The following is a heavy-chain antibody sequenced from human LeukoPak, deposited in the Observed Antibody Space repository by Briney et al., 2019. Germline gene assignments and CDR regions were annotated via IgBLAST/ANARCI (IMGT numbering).Heavy chain of an antibody. D-gene: IGHD5-12*01. CDR2: IIPIFGTA. J-gene: IGHJ5*02. CDR3: ARDIVATIYNWFDP. V-gene: IGHV1-69*13. CDR1: GGTFISYA. Sequence: GASVKVSCKASGGTFISYAISWVRQAPGQGLEWMGGIIPIFGTANYAQKFQGRVTITADDSTSTAYMELSSLRSEDTAVYYCARDIVATIYNWFDPWGQGTLVTVSS.